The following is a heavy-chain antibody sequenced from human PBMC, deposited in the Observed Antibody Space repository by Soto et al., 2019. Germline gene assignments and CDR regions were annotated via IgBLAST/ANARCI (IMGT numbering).Heavy chain of an antibody. D-gene: IGHD3-22*01. CDR1: GFTFSSYW. V-gene: IGHV3-7*01. CDR3: ARVTDYYESSGYIDY. Sequence: PGGSLRLSCAASGFTFSSYWMSWVRQAPGKGLEWVANIKQDGSEKYYVDSVKGRFTISRDNAKNSLNLQMNSLRAEDTAVYYCARVTDYYESSGYIDYWGQGTLVTVSS. J-gene: IGHJ4*02. CDR2: IKQDGSEK.